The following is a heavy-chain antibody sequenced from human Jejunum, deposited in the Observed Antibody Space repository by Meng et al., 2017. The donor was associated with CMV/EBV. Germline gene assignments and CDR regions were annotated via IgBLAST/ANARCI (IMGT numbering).Heavy chain of an antibody. J-gene: IGHJ5*02. CDR2: ISSSGSTI. CDR3: ARSGGTLTEFDP. V-gene: IGHV3-48*03. CDR1: GFTFSSYE. D-gene: IGHD2-8*02. Sequence: ASGFTFSSYEMNWVRQAPGKGLEWVSYISSSGSTIYYADSVKGRFTISRDNAKNSLYLQMNSLRAEDTAVYYCARSGGTLTEFDPWGQGTRVTVSS.